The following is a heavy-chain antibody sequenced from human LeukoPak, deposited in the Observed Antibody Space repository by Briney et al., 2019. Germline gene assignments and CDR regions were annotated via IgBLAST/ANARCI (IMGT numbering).Heavy chain of an antibody. CDR2: IWYDGSNK. Sequence: SRKASGYTFIDYYIHWVRQAPGQGLEWVAVIWYDGSNKYYADSVKGRFTISRDNSKNTLYLQMNSLRAEDTAVYYCARESTPGGSSSWYPDYWGQGTLVTVSS. J-gene: IGHJ4*02. CDR1: GYTFIDYY. CDR3: ARESTPGGSSSWYPDY. V-gene: IGHV3-33*08. D-gene: IGHD6-13*01.